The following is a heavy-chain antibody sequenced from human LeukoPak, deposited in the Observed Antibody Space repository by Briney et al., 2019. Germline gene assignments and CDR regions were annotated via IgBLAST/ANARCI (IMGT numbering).Heavy chain of an antibody. Sequence: ASVEVSCKASGYTFTGYYMHWVRQAPGQGLEWMGRINPNSGGTNYAQKFQGRVTMTRDTSISTAYMELSRLRSDDTAVYYCARIEAYYDSSGCFSNDYWGQGTLVTVSS. D-gene: IGHD3-22*01. CDR3: ARIEAYYDSSGCFSNDY. CDR2: INPNSGGT. CDR1: GYTFTGYY. J-gene: IGHJ4*02. V-gene: IGHV1-2*06.